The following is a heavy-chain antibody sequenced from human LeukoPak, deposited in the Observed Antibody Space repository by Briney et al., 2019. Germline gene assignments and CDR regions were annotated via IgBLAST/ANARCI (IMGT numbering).Heavy chain of an antibody. V-gene: IGHV1-46*01. CDR1: GYTFTSYY. D-gene: IGHD3-9*01. J-gene: IGHJ3*02. Sequence: GASVKVSCKASGYTFTSYYMHWVRQAPGQGLEWMGIINPSGGSTSYAQKFQGRVTMTRDTSTSTVYMELSSLRSEDTAVYYCARGGYYDILTGYETADVFDIWGQGTMVTVSP. CDR3: ARGGYYDILTGYETADVFDI. CDR2: INPSGGST.